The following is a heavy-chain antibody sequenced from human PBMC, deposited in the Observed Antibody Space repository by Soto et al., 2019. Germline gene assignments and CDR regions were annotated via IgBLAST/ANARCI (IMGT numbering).Heavy chain of an antibody. Sequence: QVQLQQWGAGLLKPSETLSLTCAVYGGSFSGYYWSWIHQPPGKGLEWIGEINHSGSTNYNPSLKSRVTISVDTSKNQFSLKLSSVTAADTAVYYCARVDGVGAARTYYYYYGMDVWGQGTTVTVSS. D-gene: IGHD2-15*01. J-gene: IGHJ6*02. CDR2: INHSGST. CDR3: ARVDGVGAARTYYYYYGMDV. CDR1: GGSFSGYY. V-gene: IGHV4-34*01.